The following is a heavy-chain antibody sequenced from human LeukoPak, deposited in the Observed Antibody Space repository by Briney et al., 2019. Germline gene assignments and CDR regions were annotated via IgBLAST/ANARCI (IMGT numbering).Heavy chain of an antibody. CDR3: ARGWEPFDY. J-gene: IGHJ4*02. V-gene: IGHV3-30*03. CDR2: ISYDGSKK. CDR1: GFTFSSYG. Sequence: GGSLRLSCAASGFTFSSYGMHWVRQAPGKGLEWVTVISYDGSKKYYADSVKGRFTVSRDNSKNTLYVQMNSLRPEDTAVYYCARGWEPFDYWGQGSLVTVSS. D-gene: IGHD1-14*01.